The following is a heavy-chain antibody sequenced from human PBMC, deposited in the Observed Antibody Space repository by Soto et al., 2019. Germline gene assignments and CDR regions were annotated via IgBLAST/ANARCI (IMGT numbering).Heavy chain of an antibody. CDR3: AKGKGYSSGWSDY. V-gene: IGHV3-9*01. Sequence: EMQLVESGGGLVQPGRSLRLSCAASGFTFDDYAMHWVRQAPGKGLEWVSGLSWNSGSIGYADSVKCRFTMSRDNAKNSLYLKMNSMIAEDTALYYCAKGKGYSSGWSDYWGQGTLGTVSS. CDR1: GFTFDDYA. CDR2: LSWNSGSI. J-gene: IGHJ4*02. D-gene: IGHD6-19*01.